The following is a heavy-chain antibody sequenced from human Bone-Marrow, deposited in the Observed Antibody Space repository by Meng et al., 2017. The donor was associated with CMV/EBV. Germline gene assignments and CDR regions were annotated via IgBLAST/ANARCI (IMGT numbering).Heavy chain of an antibody. J-gene: IGHJ3*02. CDR3: ARASSGSYQGAFDI. CDR2: ISSSGSTI. V-gene: IGHV3-11*01. CDR1: GFTFSDYY. D-gene: IGHD1-26*01. Sequence: GGSLRLSCAASGFTFSDYYMSWIRQAPGKGLEWVSYISSSGSTIYYADSVKGRFTISRDNAKNSLYLQMNSLKTEDTAVYYCARASSGSYQGAFDIWGQGTMVTVSS.